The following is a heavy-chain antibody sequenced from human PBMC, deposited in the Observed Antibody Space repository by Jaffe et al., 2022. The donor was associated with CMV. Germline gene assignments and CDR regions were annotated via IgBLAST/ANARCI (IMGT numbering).Heavy chain of an antibody. D-gene: IGHD3-22*01. CDR2: INTVGSST. CDR1: QFTFSSYW. V-gene: IGHV3-74*01. J-gene: IGHJ3*02. Sequence: EVQVVESGGGLFQPGGSLRLSCAASQFTFSSYWMHWVRQAPGKGLVWVSRINTVGSSTSYADSVKGRAIISRDNAKNTLYLQMRSLRPEDTAVYYCVAAGTSHDPEGYYYGIWGQGTVVTVSP. CDR3: VAAGTSHDPEGYYYGI.